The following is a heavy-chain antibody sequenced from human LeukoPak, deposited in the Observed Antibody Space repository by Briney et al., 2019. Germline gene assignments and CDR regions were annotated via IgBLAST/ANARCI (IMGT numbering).Heavy chain of an antibody. Sequence: SETLSLTCTVSGGSIGSSSYYWGWIRQPPGKGLEWIGSIYYSGSTYYNPSLKSRVTISVDTSKNQFSLKLSSVTAADTAVYYCARGGDYSNLFDYWGQGTLVTVSS. D-gene: IGHD4-11*01. V-gene: IGHV4-39*07. CDR3: ARGGDYSNLFDY. CDR2: IYYSGST. CDR1: GGSIGSSSYY. J-gene: IGHJ4*02.